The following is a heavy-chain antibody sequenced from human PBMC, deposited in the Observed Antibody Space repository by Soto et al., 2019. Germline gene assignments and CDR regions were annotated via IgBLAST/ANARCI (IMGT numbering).Heavy chain of an antibody. J-gene: IGHJ6*02. CDR2: IWYDGSKK. CDR1: GLNFNNYG. D-gene: IGHD2-21*02. Sequence: PGGSLRLSCAASGLNFNNYGMHWVRQAPGKGLEWVAFIWYDGSKKYYADSVKGRFTISRDNSKNTLYLQMSSLRAEDTSVYYCARGEHFVVVTSNLYYSGLDVWGQGTTVTVSS. V-gene: IGHV3-33*01. CDR3: ARGEHFVVVTSNLYYSGLDV.